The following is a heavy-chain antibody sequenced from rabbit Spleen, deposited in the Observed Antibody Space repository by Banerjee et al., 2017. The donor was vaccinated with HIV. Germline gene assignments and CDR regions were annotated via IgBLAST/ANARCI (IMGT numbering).Heavy chain of an antibody. D-gene: IGHD8-1*01. CDR3: ARDAGTSFSTYGMDL. CDR1: GFSFNSGYE. V-gene: IGHV1S40*01. CDR2: IYAGSSGST. J-gene: IGHJ6*01. Sequence: QSLEESGGGLVKPGASLTLTCKASGFSFNSGYEMCWARQAPGKGLEWIACIYAGSSGSTYSATWAKGRFTLSKTSSTTVTLQMTSLTAADTATYFCARDAGTSFSTYGMDLWGPGTLVTVS.